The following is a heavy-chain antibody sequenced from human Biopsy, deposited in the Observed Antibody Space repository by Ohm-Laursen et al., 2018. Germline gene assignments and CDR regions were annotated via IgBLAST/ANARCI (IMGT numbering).Heavy chain of an antibody. CDR2: IFYRGST. CDR3: ARDYDTSGYYYVS. Sequence: TLSLTCTVSGGSISNNNYYWGWIRQPPGKGLEWIGSIFYRGSTHYKPSLKSQINISVDTSKNKFSLKLDSVTAADTAVYYCARDYDTSGYYYVSWGQGTLVTVSS. D-gene: IGHD3-22*01. CDR1: GGSISNNNYY. J-gene: IGHJ5*02. V-gene: IGHV4-39*01.